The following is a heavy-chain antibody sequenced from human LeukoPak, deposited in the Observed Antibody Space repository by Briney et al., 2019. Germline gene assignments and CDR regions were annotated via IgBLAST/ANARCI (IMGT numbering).Heavy chain of an antibody. CDR3: ARPRTYYDSWSGYPPFDY. CDR1: GGTFSSYA. Sequence: GASVKVSCKASGGTFSSYAISWVRQAPGQGLEWMGGIIPTFGTANYAQKFQGRVTITADESTTTAFMELSSLRPEDTAVYYCARPRTYYDSWSGYPPFDYWGQGTLVTVSS. V-gene: IGHV1-69*13. CDR2: IIPTFGTA. D-gene: IGHD3-3*01. J-gene: IGHJ4*02.